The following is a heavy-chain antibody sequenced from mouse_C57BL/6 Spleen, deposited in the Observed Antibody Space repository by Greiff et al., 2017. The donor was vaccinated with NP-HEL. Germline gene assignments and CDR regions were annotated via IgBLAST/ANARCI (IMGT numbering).Heavy chain of an antibody. CDR3: ARVYDYHAMDY. CDR2: IYPGDGDT. V-gene: IGHV1-82*01. J-gene: IGHJ4*01. CDR1: GYAFSSSW. D-gene: IGHD1-3*01. Sequence: VQLVESGPELVKPGASVKISCKASGYAFSSSWMNWVKQRPGKGLEWIGRIYPGDGDTNYNGKFKGKATLTADKSSSTAYMQLSSLTSEDSAVYFCARVYDYHAMDYWGQGTSVTVSS.